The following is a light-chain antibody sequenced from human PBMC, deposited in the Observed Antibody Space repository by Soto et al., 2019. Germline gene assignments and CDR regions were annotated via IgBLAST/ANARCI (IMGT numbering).Light chain of an antibody. V-gene: IGKV3-15*01. CDR1: QSVSSY. J-gene: IGKJ2*01. CDR2: RAS. Sequence: EIVMTQSPATLSVSPGGRATLSCRASQSVSSYLAWCQQRPGQPPRLLIYRASTRATGIPARFSGSGSGTEFSLTISSLQSEDFAVYYCQQYNTWPPRYTFGQGTKLEI. CDR3: QQYNTWPPRYT.